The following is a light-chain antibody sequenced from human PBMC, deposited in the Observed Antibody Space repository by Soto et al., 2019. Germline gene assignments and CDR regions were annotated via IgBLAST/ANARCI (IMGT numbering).Light chain of an antibody. CDR2: SAT. J-gene: IGKJ1*01. CDR1: QGITNF. V-gene: IGKV1-8*01. CDR3: HQYYTYPWT. Sequence: AIRMTQSPSSFSASTGDRVTITCRASQGITNFLAWYQQKPGKAPNLLIHSATTLQSGVPSRFSGSGSGTDFTLTISYLQSEDFATYYCHQYYTYPWTFGQGTKVEIK.